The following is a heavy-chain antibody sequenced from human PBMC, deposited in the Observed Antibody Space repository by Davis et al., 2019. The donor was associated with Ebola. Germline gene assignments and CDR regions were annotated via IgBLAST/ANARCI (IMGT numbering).Heavy chain of an antibody. Sequence: SVKVSCKASGGPSNSYAIIWVRQAPGLGPEWMGGIIPFLGKAHYAQNFRGRLTITADKSTSTVYMELNSLTSEDTAVYFCARAGCTTCYTDYWGQGTLVTVSS. J-gene: IGHJ4*02. CDR1: GGPSNSYA. V-gene: IGHV1-69*10. D-gene: IGHD2-2*02. CDR2: IIPFLGKA. CDR3: ARAGCTTCYTDY.